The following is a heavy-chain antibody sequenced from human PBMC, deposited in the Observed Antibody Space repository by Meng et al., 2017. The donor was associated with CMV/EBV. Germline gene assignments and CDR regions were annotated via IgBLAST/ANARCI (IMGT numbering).Heavy chain of an antibody. CDR1: AASISRYY. V-gene: IGHV4-59*01. CDR3: ARALLAGTTFLVFDP. Sequence: LSLSCIVSAASISRYYWSWIRQPPGKGLEWIGYIYYSVSTNYNPSLKTGVTIPVDTSKNQLSLKLTSVTAADTAVYYCARALLAGTTFLVFDPWGQGTLVTVSS. D-gene: IGHD1-7*01. CDR2: IYYSVST. J-gene: IGHJ5*02.